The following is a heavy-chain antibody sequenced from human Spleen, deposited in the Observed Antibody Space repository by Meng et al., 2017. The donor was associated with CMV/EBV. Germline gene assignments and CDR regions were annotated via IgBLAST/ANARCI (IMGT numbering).Heavy chain of an antibody. CDR1: GYTLTGYD. J-gene: IGHJ4*02. V-gene: IGHV1-2*02. Sequence: KASGYTLTGYDMHWVRQGPGQGLEWMGWINPNSGGTNYAQKFQGRVTMTRDTSISTAYMELSRLRSDDTAVYYCATEGQLSSGGFDYWGQGTLVTVSS. D-gene: IGHD6-6*01. CDR2: INPNSGGT. CDR3: ATEGQLSSGGFDY.